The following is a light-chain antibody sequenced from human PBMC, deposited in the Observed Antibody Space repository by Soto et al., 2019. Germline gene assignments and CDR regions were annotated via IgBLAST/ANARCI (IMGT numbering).Light chain of an antibody. Sequence: DIQMTQSPSSLSASVGDRVTITCRASQSISSYLNWYQQKPGKAPKLLIYAASSLQSGVPSRFSGSGSGTDFTLTISSLEAEDFALYYCQQRSKWPVTFGGGTKV. J-gene: IGKJ4*01. CDR3: QQRSKWPVT. V-gene: IGKV1-39*01. CDR2: AAS. CDR1: QSISSY.